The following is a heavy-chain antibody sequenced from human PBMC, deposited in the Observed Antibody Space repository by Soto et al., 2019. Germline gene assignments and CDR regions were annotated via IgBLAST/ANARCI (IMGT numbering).Heavy chain of an antibody. V-gene: IGHV4-39*01. Sequence: SETLSLTCTVSCGSISSSSYYWGWIRQPPGKGLEWIGSIYYSGSTYYSPSLKSRVTISVDTSKNQFSLKLRSVTAADTAVYYCASRGLRFLEWLSNYGMDVWGQGTTVTVSS. D-gene: IGHD3-3*01. J-gene: IGHJ6*02. CDR3: ASRGLRFLEWLSNYGMDV. CDR1: CGSISSSSYY. CDR2: IYYSGST.